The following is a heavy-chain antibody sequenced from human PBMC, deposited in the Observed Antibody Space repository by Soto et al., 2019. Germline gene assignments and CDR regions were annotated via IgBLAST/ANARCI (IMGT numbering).Heavy chain of an antibody. V-gene: IGHV4-28*01. CDR3: ARLYGFSGFDY. Sequence: PSETLSLTCAVSGYSISSSNWWGWIRQPPGKGLEWIGYIYYSGTTYYNPSLKSRVTMSVDTSKNQFSLKLTSVTAVDTAVYYCARLYGFSGFDYWGQGTLVT. CDR1: GYSISSSNW. D-gene: IGHD6-25*01. CDR2: IYYSGTT. J-gene: IGHJ4*02.